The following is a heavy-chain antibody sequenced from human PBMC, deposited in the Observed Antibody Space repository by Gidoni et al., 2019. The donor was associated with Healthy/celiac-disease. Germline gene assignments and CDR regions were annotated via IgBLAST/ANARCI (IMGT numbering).Heavy chain of an antibody. Sequence: EVQLLESGGGLVQPGGSLRLSCAASGFTFSRYALSWVRQAPGKGLEWVSAISGSGGSTYYADSVKGRFTISRDNSKNTLYLQMNSLSAEDTAVYYCAKDMELRWFGELSSSFDYWGQGTLVTVSS. CDR2: ISGSGGST. CDR3: AKDMELRWFGELSSSFDY. V-gene: IGHV3-23*01. D-gene: IGHD3-10*01. CDR1: GFTFSRYA. J-gene: IGHJ4*02.